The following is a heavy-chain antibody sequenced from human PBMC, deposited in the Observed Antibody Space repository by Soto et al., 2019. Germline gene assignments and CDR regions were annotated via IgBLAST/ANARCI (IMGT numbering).Heavy chain of an antibody. J-gene: IGHJ5*02. V-gene: IGHV4-34*01. CDR3: ARGRCSGGSCYHSRGHWFDP. CDR1: GGSFSGYY. D-gene: IGHD2-15*01. Sequence: SETLSLTCAVYGGSFSGYYWSWIRQPPGKGLEWIGEINHSGSTNYNPSLKSRVTISVDTSKNQFSLKLSSVTAADTAVYYCARGRCSGGSCYHSRGHWFDPWGQGTLVTVSS. CDR2: INHSGST.